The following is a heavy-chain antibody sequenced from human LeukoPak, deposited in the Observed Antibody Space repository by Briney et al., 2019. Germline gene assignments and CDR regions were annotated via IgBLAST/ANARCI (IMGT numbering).Heavy chain of an antibody. D-gene: IGHD6-6*01. V-gene: IGHV4-4*02. CDR3: ARTSAEYSNSWIDS. CDR1: GGSISSSNW. J-gene: IGHJ5*01. CDR2: IYHSGST. Sequence: SGTLSLTCAVSGGSISSSNWWSWVRQPPEKGLEWIGEIYHSGSTYSNPSLQSRVIISVDKSKNHLSLKLTSVTAADTAVYYCARTSAEYSNSWIDSWGQGTLVIVSS.